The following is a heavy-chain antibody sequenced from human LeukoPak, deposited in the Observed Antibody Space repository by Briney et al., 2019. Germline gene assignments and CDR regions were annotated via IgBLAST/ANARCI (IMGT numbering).Heavy chain of an antibody. D-gene: IGHD4/OR15-4a*01. Sequence: GGSLRLSCVASGFTFSGHAMSWVRQAPGKGLEWVSTISGSGDSTSYADSVKGRFTISRDNSRDTLYLQMNSLGAEDTAVYYCAKQVPGFDYWGQGTLVTVSS. J-gene: IGHJ4*02. CDR3: AKQVPGFDY. CDR1: GFTFSGHA. V-gene: IGHV3-23*01. CDR2: ISGSGDST.